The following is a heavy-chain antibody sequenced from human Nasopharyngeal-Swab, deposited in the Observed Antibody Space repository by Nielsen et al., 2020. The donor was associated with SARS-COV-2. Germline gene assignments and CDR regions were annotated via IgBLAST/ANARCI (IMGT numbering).Heavy chain of an antibody. CDR2: IYYSGST. CDR3: ARGGPRNCFDP. D-gene: IGHD3-10*01. J-gene: IGHJ5*02. V-gene: IGHV4-31*03. CDR1: GGSISSGGYY. Sequence: LRLSCTVSGGSISSGGYYWSWIRQHPGKGLEWIGYIYYSGSTYYNPSLKSRVTISVDTSKNQFSLKLSSVTAADTAVYYCARGGPRNCFDPWGQSTPATVSS.